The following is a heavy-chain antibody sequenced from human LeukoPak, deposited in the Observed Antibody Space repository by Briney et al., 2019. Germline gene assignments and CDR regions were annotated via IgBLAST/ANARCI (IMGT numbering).Heavy chain of an antibody. CDR3: ARIVSGYGKEIDY. CDR2: IYYSGST. J-gene: IGHJ4*02. V-gene: IGHV4-59*12. Sequence: SETLSLTCTVSGGSISSYYWSWIRQPPGKGLEWIGYIYYSGSTNYNPSLKSRVTISVDTSKNQFSLKLSSVTAADTAVYYCARIVSGYGKEIDYWGQGTLVTVSS. D-gene: IGHD5-18*01. CDR1: GGSISSYY.